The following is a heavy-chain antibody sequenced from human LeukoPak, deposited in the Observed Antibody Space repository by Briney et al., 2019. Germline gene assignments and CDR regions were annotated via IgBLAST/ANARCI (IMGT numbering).Heavy chain of an antibody. V-gene: IGHV3-30*18. D-gene: IGHD3-22*01. CDR2: ISYDGSNE. CDR3: AKVALFSGYYPPFDY. Sequence: TGGSLRLSCAASGFTFSSYWMHWVRQAPGKGLEWVAVISYDGSNEYYADSVKGRFTISRDNSKNTLFLQMNSLRPEDTAVYHCAKVALFSGYYPPFDYWGQGTLVTVSS. J-gene: IGHJ4*02. CDR1: GFTFSSYW.